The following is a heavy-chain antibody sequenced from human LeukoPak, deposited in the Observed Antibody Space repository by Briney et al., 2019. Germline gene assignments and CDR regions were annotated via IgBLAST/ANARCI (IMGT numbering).Heavy chain of an antibody. CDR2: INHSGST. V-gene: IGHV4-34*01. CDR3: ARRPRITMVRGVIMRNWFDP. Sequence: KSSETLSLTCAVYGGSFSGYYWSWIRQPPGKGLEWIGEINHSGSTNYNPSLKSRVTISVDTSKNQFSLKLSSVTAADTAVYYCARRPRITMVRGVIMRNWFDPWGQGTLVTVSS. CDR1: GGSFSGYY. J-gene: IGHJ5*02. D-gene: IGHD3-10*01.